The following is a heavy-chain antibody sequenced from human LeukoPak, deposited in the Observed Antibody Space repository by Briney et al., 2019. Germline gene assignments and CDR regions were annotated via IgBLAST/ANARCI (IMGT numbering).Heavy chain of an antibody. J-gene: IGHJ1*01. D-gene: IGHD6-19*01. Sequence: GGSLRLSCAASGFTFSTYAMSWVRQAPGKGLEWVSGISGSGGTTYYADSVKGRFTISRDNSNNTLFLHLNSLRGEDTAVYYCTRNSGWYGLSWGQGTLVTVSS. CDR1: GFTFSTYA. CDR2: ISGSGGTT. CDR3: TRNSGWYGLS. V-gene: IGHV3-23*01.